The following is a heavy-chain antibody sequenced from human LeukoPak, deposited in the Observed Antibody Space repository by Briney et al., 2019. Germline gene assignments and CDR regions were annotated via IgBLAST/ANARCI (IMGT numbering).Heavy chain of an antibody. CDR2: ISHDDSNK. V-gene: IGHV3-30*18. J-gene: IGHJ5*02. CDR1: GFTFSSYG. CDR3: AKDPRLAVATDNWFDP. D-gene: IGHD6-19*01. Sequence: GGSLRLSCVASGFTFSSYGMHWVRKAPGKGLEWVAVISHDDSNKYYADSVKGRFSISRDNSKNTLYLQMNSLRAEDTAVYYCAKDPRLAVATDNWFDPWGQGTLVTVSS.